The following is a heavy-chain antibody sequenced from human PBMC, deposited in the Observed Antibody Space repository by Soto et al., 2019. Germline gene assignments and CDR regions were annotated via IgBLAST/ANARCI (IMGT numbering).Heavy chain of an antibody. V-gene: IGHV3-30*18. CDR1: GFTFSSYG. CDR3: AKVRREEAAMVTAYFDY. Sequence: GGSLRLSCAASGFTFSSYGMHWVRQAPGKGLEWVAVISYDGSNKYYADSVKGRFTISRDNSKNTLYLQMNSLRAEDTAVYYCAKVRREEAAMVTAYFDYWGQGTLVTVSS. D-gene: IGHD5-18*01. CDR2: ISYDGSNK. J-gene: IGHJ4*02.